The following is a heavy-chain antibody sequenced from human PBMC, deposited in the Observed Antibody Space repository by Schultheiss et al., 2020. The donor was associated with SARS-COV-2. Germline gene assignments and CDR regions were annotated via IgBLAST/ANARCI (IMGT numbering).Heavy chain of an antibody. CDR2: ISGSGGST. CDR3: AKDLRPSSGWYAYYFDY. J-gene: IGHJ4*02. D-gene: IGHD6-19*01. CDR1: GFTFSSYA. Sequence: GRSLRLSCAASGFTFSSYAMSWVRQAPGKGLEWVSAISGSGGSTYYADSVKGRFTISRDNSKNTLYLQMNSLRAEDTAVYYCAKDLRPSSGWYAYYFDYWGQGTLVTVSS. V-gene: IGHV3-23*01.